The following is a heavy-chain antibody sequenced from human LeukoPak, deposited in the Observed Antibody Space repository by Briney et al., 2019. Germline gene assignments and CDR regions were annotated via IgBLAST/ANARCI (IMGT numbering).Heavy chain of an antibody. J-gene: IGHJ3*02. CDR1: GFTFDDYG. V-gene: IGHV3-20*04. CDR2: INWNGGST. D-gene: IGHD3-10*01. Sequence: PGGSLRLSCAASGFTFDDYGMSWVRQAPGKGLEWVSGINWNGGSTGYADSVKGRFTISRDNAKNSLYLQMNSLRAEDTALYYCARDRGKPTPGASDIWGQGTMVTVSS. CDR3: ARDRGKPTPGASDI.